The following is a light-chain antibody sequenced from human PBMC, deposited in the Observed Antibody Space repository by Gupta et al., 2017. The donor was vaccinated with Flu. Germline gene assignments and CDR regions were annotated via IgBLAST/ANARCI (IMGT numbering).Light chain of an antibody. CDR2: DVS. CDR3: SSYTSTNTFYV. V-gene: IGLV2-14*01. CDR1: SSDVGGSNY. Sequence: QSALTQPASVSGSPGQSITISCTGTSSDVGGSNYVSWYQQEPGQAPKVMIYDVSNRPSGVSSRFSGSKSGNTASLTISGLEAEDESDYYCSSYTSTNTFYVFGTGTKVTVL. J-gene: IGLJ1*01.